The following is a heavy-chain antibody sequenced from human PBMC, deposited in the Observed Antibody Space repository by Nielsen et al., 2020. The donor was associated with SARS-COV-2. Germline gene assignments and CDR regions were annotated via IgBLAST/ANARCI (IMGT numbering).Heavy chain of an antibody. CDR1: GFTFSTYA. J-gene: IGHJ4*02. CDR2: IVGSGGST. V-gene: IGHV3-23*01. D-gene: IGHD3/OR15-3a*01. Sequence: GGSLRLSCAASGFTFSTYAMSWVRQAPGKGLEWVSGIVGSGGSTYYADSVKGRFTISRDNSKNTLYLQMNSLRAEDTAVYYCAKDLFEFWTGDLSPLGSWGQGTLVTVSP. CDR3: AKDLFEFWTGDLSPLGS.